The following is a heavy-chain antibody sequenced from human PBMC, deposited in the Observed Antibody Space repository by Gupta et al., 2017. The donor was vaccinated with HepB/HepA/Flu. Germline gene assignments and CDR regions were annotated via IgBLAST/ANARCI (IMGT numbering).Heavy chain of an antibody. J-gene: IGHJ5*02. V-gene: IGHV4-4*02. CDR1: GGSISSENW. D-gene: IGHD3-16*01. CDR3: AKSGDYIWVA. CDR2: IYHTGST. Sequence: QVQLQESGPGLVKPSETLSLTCAVSGGSISSENWWSWVRQPPGKGLEWIGEIYHTGSTNYNPSLKSRVTMSIDKSKNHLSLKLRSVTDADTAVYYCAKSGDYIWVAWVQGFLVTVSS.